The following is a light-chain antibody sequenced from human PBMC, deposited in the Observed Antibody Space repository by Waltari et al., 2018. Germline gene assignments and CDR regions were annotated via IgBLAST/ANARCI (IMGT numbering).Light chain of an antibody. CDR2: GAS. Sequence: EIVLTPSPGTLSLSPGERATLSCRASQSVSSNYLAWHQQKPGQAPRLIIYGASNRASGIPDRFGGTGSGTDFTLTISSLEPEDFAIYYCQQYGSSPPYTFGQGTKLEI. V-gene: IGKV3-20*01. J-gene: IGKJ2*01. CDR1: QSVSSNY. CDR3: QQYGSSPPYT.